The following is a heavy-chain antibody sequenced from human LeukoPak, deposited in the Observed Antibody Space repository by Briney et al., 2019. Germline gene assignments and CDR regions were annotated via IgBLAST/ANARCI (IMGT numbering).Heavy chain of an antibody. Sequence: GESLKISCKGSGYSFTTYWIVWVRQVPGKGLEWMGIIYPGDSDTRYSPSFQGQVTISADKSISTAYLQWSSLKASDTAVYYCARQRSIAARPGYNYMDVWGKGTTVTASS. CDR3: ARQRSIAARPGYNYMDV. D-gene: IGHD6-6*01. CDR1: GYSFTTYW. CDR2: IYPGDSDT. J-gene: IGHJ6*03. V-gene: IGHV5-51*01.